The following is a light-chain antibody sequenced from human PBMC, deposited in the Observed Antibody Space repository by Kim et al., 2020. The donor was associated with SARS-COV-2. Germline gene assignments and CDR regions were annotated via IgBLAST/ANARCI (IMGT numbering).Light chain of an antibody. V-gene: IGLV3-19*01. CDR2: GKN. CDR3: NSRDSSGNHWV. J-gene: IGLJ3*02. CDR1: SLRSYY. Sequence: ALGQTVRSTCQGGSLRSYYASWYQQKPGQAPVLVIYGKNNRPSGIRDRFSGSSSGNTASLTITGAQAEDEADYYCNSRDSSGNHWVFGGGTQLTVL.